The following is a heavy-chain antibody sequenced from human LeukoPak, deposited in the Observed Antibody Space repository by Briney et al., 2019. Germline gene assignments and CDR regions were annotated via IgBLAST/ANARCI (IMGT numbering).Heavy chain of an antibody. CDR1: DSSINSGYY. J-gene: IGHJ4*02. V-gene: IGHV4-38-2*02. D-gene: IGHD3-22*01. CDR2: IYHSGST. Sequence: PSETLSLTCTVSDSSINSGYYWDWIRQPPGKGLEWIGSIYHSGSTYYNPSLKSRVTMSVDTSKNQFSLKLSSVTAADTAVYYCARVTGYMIEDYFDSWGQGTLVTVSS. CDR3: ARVTGYMIEDYFDS.